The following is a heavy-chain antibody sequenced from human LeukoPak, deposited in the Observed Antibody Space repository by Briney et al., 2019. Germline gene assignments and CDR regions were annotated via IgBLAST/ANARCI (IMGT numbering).Heavy chain of an antibody. D-gene: IGHD5-18*01. CDR3: ARSAQGRYGSPYYYIGMDV. V-gene: IGHV5-51*01. CDR1: GYSFTSYW. CDR2: IYPGDSDT. Sequence: GESLKISCKGSGYSFTSYWIGCVRQMPGKGLEWMGIIYPGDSDTRYSPSFQGQVTISADNSISTAYLQWSSLKASDNAMYYCARSAQGRYGSPYYYIGMDVWGKGTTVTVSS. J-gene: IGHJ6*04.